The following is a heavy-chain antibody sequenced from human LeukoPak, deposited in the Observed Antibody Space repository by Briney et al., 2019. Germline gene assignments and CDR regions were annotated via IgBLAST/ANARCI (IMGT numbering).Heavy chain of an antibody. CDR3: ARASEYYDILTGYRSAEYFQH. CDR1: GGSISSGGYS. J-gene: IGHJ1*01. Sequence: SQTLSLTCAVSGGSISSGGYSWSWIRQPPGKGLEWIGYIYYSGCTNYNPSLKSRVTISVDTSKNQFSLKLSSVTAADTAVYYCARASEYYDILTGYRSAEYFQHWGQGTLVTVSS. CDR2: IYYSGCT. D-gene: IGHD3-9*01. V-gene: IGHV4-30-4*07.